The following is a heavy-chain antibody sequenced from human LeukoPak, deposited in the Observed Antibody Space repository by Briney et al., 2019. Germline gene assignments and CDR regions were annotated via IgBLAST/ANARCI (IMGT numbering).Heavy chain of an antibody. V-gene: IGHV4-4*07. D-gene: IGHD6-13*01. CDR3: ARDQGPTISAAGLFDY. CDR2: IYNTGST. CDR1: AGSLTSYH. J-gene: IGHJ4*02. Sequence: PSETLSLTCTVSAGSLTSYHWSWIRQPAGKGLEWIGRIYNTGSTKYNPSLKSRVSMSVDTSMNQFSLKLNSVTAADTAVYYCARDQGPTISAAGLFDYWGQGLLATVSS.